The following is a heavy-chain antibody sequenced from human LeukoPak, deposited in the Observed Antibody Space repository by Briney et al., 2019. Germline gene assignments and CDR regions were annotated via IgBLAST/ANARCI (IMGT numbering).Heavy chain of an antibody. CDR2: IGPTDTDR. CDR3: ATETIGRHYDY. CDR1: GFTFSSCG. J-gene: IGHJ4*02. V-gene: IGHV3-21*01. D-gene: IGHD1-14*01. Sequence: GGSVRLSYAASGFTFSSCGFNWVRQPRGRGLEWVSSIGPTDTDRSYADSVRGRFTITRDNAKNSMYLQMDSLRDEDTAVYYCATETIGRHYDYWGQGTLLTVSS.